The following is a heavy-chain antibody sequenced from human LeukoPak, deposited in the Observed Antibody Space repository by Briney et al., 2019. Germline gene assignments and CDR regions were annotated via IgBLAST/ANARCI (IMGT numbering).Heavy chain of an antibody. D-gene: IGHD3-3*01. V-gene: IGHV3-30-3*01. Sequence: GRSLRLPCAASGFTFSSYAMHWVRQAPGKGLEWVAVISYDGSNKYYADSVKGRFTISRDNSKNTLYLQMNSLRAEDTAVYYCARDLSPKGFWSGTYYYYYGMDVWGQGTTVTVSS. CDR3: ARDLSPKGFWSGTYYYYYGMDV. CDR1: GFTFSSYA. J-gene: IGHJ6*02. CDR2: ISYDGSNK.